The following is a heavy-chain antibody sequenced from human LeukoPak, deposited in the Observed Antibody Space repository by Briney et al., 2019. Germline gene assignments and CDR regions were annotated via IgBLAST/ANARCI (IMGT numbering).Heavy chain of an antibody. V-gene: IGHV7-4-1*02. D-gene: IGHD1-26*01. J-gene: IGHJ6*03. CDR3: ARDLSGYYMDV. CDR2: INTNTGNP. CDR1: GYTFTGYY. Sequence: ASVKVSCKASGYTFTGYYMHWVRQAPGQGLEWMGWINTNTGNPTYAQGFTGRFVFSLDTSVSTAYLQISSLKAEDTAVYYCARDLSGYYMDVWGKGTTVTVSS.